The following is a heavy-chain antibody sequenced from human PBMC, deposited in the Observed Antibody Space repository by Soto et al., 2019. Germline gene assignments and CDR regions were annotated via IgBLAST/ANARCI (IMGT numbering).Heavy chain of an antibody. CDR2: IYYSGST. CDR1: GGSISSGGYY. V-gene: IGHV4-31*03. CDR3: ARGRDSGSWYLDY. Sequence: QVQLQESGPGLVKPSQTLSLTCTVSGGSISSGGYYWSWIRQHPGKGMEWIGYIYYSGSTYYNPSLTSRVTISVDTSKNQFSLKLSSVTAADTAVYYCARGRDSGSWYLDYLGQGTLVTVSS. J-gene: IGHJ4*02. D-gene: IGHD6-13*01.